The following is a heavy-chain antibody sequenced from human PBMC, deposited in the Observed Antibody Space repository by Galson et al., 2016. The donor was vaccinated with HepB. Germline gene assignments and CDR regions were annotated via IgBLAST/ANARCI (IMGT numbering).Heavy chain of an antibody. V-gene: IGHV3-74*01. J-gene: IGHJ5*02. CDR3: VRDGAVPGLGFDP. Sequence: ETLSLTCAVSNGSIISSNWWNWVRQPPGKGLVWVSRIKIDGSITNYADSVKGRFTISRDNAKNTLYLQMNSLRVEDTAVYYCVRDGAVPGLGFDPWGQGALVSVSS. CDR1: NGSIISSNW. CDR2: IKIDGSIT. D-gene: IGHD6-19*01.